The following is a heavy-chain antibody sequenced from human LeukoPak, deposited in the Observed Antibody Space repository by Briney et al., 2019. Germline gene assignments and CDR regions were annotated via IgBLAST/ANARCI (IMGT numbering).Heavy chain of an antibody. V-gene: IGHV1-2*02. CDR3: ARDKASGPGSYYTLDV. CDR1: GYTFSDYY. J-gene: IGHJ6*02. CDR2: INPKSGDT. Sequence: GASVKVSCKASGYTFSDYYMHWVRQAPGQGLEWKGWINPKSGDTNYAQNFQGRVTMTRDTSIRTAYMEMSSLRYDDTAVYFCARDKASGPGSYYTLDVWGQGTTVTVSS. D-gene: IGHD3-10*01.